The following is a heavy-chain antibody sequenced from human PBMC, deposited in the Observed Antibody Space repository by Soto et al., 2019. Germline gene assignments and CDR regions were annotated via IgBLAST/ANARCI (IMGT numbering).Heavy chain of an antibody. D-gene: IGHD3-22*01. V-gene: IGHV4-30-4*01. CDR2: IYYSGST. Sequence: QVQLQESGPGLVKPSQTLSLTCTVSGGSISSGDYYWSWIRQPPGKGLEWIGYIYYSGSTYYNPALTSRVTISVDTSKNQFSLKLSSVTAADTAVYYCARTYYYDSIGYSAFDIWGQGTMVTVSS. CDR1: GGSISSGDYY. J-gene: IGHJ3*02. CDR3: ARTYYYDSIGYSAFDI.